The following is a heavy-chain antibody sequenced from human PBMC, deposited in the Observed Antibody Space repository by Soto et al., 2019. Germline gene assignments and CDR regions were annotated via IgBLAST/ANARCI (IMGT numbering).Heavy chain of an antibody. CDR3: ARLDDILTPNDY. D-gene: IGHD3-9*01. CDR2: IYPGDSDT. CDR1: GYTFTSYW. V-gene: IGHV5-51*01. Sequence: AGSLKISCKGSGYTFTSYWIGWVRQMPGKGLEWMGIIYPGDSDTRYSPSFQGQVTISADKSISTAHLQWSSLKASDTAMYYCARLDDILTPNDYRGQGTLVTVSS. J-gene: IGHJ4*02.